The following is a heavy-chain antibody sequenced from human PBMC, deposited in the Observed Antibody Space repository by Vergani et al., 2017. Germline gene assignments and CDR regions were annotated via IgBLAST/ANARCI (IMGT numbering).Heavy chain of an antibody. CDR1: GFTFTSYG. D-gene: IGHD1-26*01. CDR2: ISASGGST. V-gene: IGHV3-23*04. Sequence: VHLVESGGGLVQPGESLRLSCTVSGFTFTSYGISWVRQAPGKGLEWVSGISASGGSTYYTDSVKGRFIISRDISKNTLYLQMSSLRADDTAVYYCAKDRPRDWETPLFLFDYWGQGTLVAVSS. CDR3: AKDRPRDWETPLFLFDY. J-gene: IGHJ4*02.